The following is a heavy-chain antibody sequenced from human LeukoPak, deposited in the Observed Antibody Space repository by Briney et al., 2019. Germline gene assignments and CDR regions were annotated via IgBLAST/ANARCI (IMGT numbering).Heavy chain of an antibody. J-gene: IGHJ4*02. Sequence: ASVKVSCKASGYTFTSYYIHWVRQAPGQGLEWMGIINPSGGSTSYAQKFQGRVTMTRDTSTSTVYMELSGLRSEDTAVYYCAREVEQQPPDYWGQGTLVTVSS. CDR3: AREVEQQPPDY. D-gene: IGHD1-26*01. V-gene: IGHV1-46*01. CDR1: GYTFTSYY. CDR2: INPSGGST.